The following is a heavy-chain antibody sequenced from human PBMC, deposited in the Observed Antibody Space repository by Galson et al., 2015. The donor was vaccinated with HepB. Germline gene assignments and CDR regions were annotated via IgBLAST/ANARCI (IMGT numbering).Heavy chain of an antibody. CDR3: ASGPGGWDSTEYFQH. CDR2: ISSSSSTI. V-gene: IGHV3-48*01. D-gene: IGHD6-19*01. CDR1: GFTFSSYS. Sequence: SLRLSCAASGFTFSSYSMNWVRQAPGKGLEWVSYISSSSSTIYYADSVKGRFTISRDNAKNSLYLQMNSLRAEDTAVYYCASGPGGWDSTEYFQHWGQGTLVTVSS. J-gene: IGHJ1*01.